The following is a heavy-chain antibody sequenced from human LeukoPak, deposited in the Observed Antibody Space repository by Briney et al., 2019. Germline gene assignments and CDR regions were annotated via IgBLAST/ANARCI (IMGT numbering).Heavy chain of an antibody. CDR2: IYNSGST. Sequence: SETLSLTCTVSGGSISSYYWSWIRQPPGKGLEWIGYIYNSGSTNYNPSLKSRVTISVDTSKNQFSLKLSSVTAADTAVYYCARPSSSPTSNYWGQGTLVTVSS. J-gene: IGHJ4*02. CDR1: GGSISSYY. CDR3: ARPSSSPTSNY. V-gene: IGHV4-59*01. D-gene: IGHD6-13*01.